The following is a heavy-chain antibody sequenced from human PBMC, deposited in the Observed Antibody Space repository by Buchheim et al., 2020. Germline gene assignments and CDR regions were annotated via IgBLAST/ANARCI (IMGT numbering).Heavy chain of an antibody. J-gene: IGHJ4*02. Sequence: QVQLQESGPGLVKPPQTLSLTCTVSVGSISSGDYYWSWIRQPPGKGLEWIGYIHYSGSTYYNPSFKSRVTISVDTSKNQFSLKLSSVTAADTAVYYCARGYTYYYDSSGAALRYWGQGTL. CDR1: VGSISSGDYY. D-gene: IGHD3-22*01. CDR3: ARGYTYYYDSSGAALRY. V-gene: IGHV4-30-4*01. CDR2: IHYSGST.